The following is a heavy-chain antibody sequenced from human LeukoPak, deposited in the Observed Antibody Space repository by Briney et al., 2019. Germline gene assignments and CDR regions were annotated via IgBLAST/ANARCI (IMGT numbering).Heavy chain of an antibody. D-gene: IGHD2/OR15-2a*01. CDR2: IDSGGSS. CDR1: GYSISNNNW. V-gene: IGHV4-28*06. J-gene: IGHJ4*02. Sequence: SETLSLTCAVSGYSISNNNWWGWIRQPPGKGLEWIGYIDSGGSSNYNPSLKSRVTVSVDTSKTQFSLKLSSVTALDTAIYYCARFNSTYYYYDYWGQGTLVTVAS. CDR3: ARFNSTYYYYDY.